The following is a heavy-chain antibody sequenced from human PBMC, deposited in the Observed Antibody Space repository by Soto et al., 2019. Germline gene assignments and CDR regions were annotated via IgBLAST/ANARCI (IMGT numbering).Heavy chain of an antibody. J-gene: IGHJ6*03. CDR3: ARVGVVVVPAAMHRYYYYYMDV. CDR1: GDSVSSNSAA. V-gene: IGHV6-1*01. D-gene: IGHD2-2*01. CDR2: TYYRSKWYN. Sequence: SQTLSLTCAISGDSVSSNSAAWNWIRQSPSRGLEWLGRTYYRSKWYNDYAVSVKSRITINPDTSKNQFSLQLNSVTPEDTAVYYCARVGVVVVPAAMHRYYYYYMDVWGKGTTVTVSS.